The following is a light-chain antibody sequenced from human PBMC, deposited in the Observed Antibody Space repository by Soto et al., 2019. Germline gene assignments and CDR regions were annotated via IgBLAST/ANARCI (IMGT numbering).Light chain of an antibody. J-gene: IGKJ1*01. CDR3: QQYDSSPWT. CDR1: QSVTSSY. CDR2: GAS. V-gene: IGKV3-20*01. Sequence: EIVLTQSPGTLSLSPGERATLSCVASQSVTSSYLAWYQQKPGQAPRLLIYGASNRATGIPDRFSGSGSGTDFTLTISRLEHEDFAVYYCQQYDSSPWTFGQGTKVDIK.